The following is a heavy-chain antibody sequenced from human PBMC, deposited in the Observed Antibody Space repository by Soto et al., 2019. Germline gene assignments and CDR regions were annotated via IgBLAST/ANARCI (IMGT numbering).Heavy chain of an antibody. CDR2: ISAYNGNT. D-gene: IGHD3-22*01. CDR1: GYTFTSYG. Sequence: QVQLVQSGAEVKKPGASVKVSCKASGYTFTSYGISWVRQAPGQGLEWMGWISAYNGNTNYAQKLQGRVTMTTETSTSTAYRELRSLRSDDTAVYYCASTYYYDSSGYYYGYFQHWGQGTLVTVSS. CDR3: ASTYYYDSSGYYYGYFQH. V-gene: IGHV1-18*01. J-gene: IGHJ1*01.